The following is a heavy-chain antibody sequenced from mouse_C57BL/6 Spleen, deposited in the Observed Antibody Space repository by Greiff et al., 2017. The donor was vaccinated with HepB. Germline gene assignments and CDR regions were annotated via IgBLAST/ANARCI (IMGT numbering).Heavy chain of an antibody. Sequence: EVQLQESGPGLVKPSQSLSLTCSVTGYSITSGYYWNWIRQFPGNKLEWMGYISYDGSNNYNPSLKNRISITRDTSKNQFFLKLNSVTTEDTATYYCARGRFNCDYWGQGTTLTVSS. CDR1: GYSITSGYY. CDR3: ARGRFNCDY. CDR2: ISYDGSN. J-gene: IGHJ2*01. V-gene: IGHV3-6*01.